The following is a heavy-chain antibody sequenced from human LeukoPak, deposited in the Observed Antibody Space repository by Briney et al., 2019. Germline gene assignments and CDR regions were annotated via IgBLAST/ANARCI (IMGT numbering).Heavy chain of an antibody. CDR3: ARGNSNGYNDLDY. CDR2: ISSNGGST. V-gene: IGHV3-64*01. D-gene: IGHD5-24*01. Sequence: GGSLRLSCAASGLTVSSNYMSWVRQGPGKGLEYVSAISSNGGSTYYANSVKGRFTISRDNSKNTLYLQMGSLRAEDMAVYYCARGNSNGYNDLDYWGQGTRVTVSS. CDR1: GLTVSSNY. J-gene: IGHJ4*02.